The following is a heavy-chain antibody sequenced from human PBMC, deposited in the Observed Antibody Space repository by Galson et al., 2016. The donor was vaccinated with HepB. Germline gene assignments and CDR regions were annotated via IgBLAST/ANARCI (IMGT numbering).Heavy chain of an antibody. CDR3: AKEQAPNVHGDF. D-gene: IGHD3-16*01. CDR2: ITRTGGQE. J-gene: IGHJ4*02. CDR1: GFTFSDYA. Sequence: LRLSCAASGFTFSDYAMHWVRQAPGKGPEWVAIITRTGGQERYADSVRGRFTISRDNAKNTLYLQMNSLRSDDTALYYCAKEQAPNVHGDFWGQGTLVTVS. V-gene: IGHV3-30*18.